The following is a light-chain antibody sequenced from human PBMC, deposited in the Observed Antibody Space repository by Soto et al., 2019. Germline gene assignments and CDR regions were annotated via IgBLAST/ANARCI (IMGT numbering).Light chain of an antibody. V-gene: IGLV2-14*01. Sequence: QSALTQPASVSGSPGQSITISCTGTSSDVGGYNYVSLYQQHPGKAPKLMIYEVSNRPSGVSNRFSGSKSGNTASLTISGLQAEDEADYYCSSYTSSRTLLFGGGTKLTVL. CDR3: SSYTSSRTLL. CDR1: SSDVGGYNY. J-gene: IGLJ2*01. CDR2: EVS.